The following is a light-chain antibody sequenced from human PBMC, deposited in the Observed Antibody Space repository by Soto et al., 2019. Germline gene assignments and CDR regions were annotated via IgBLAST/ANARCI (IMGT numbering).Light chain of an antibody. J-gene: IGLJ2*01. V-gene: IGLV1-40*01. Sequence: QSVLTQPPSVSGAPGQRVTISCTGRSSNIGAGYDVHWYQQLPGTAPKLLIYGNSNRPSRVPDRFSGSKSGTSASLAITGLQAEDEADYNCQSYDSSLSGYVVFGGGTKLTVL. CDR1: SSNIGAGYD. CDR2: GNS. CDR3: QSYDSSLSGYVV.